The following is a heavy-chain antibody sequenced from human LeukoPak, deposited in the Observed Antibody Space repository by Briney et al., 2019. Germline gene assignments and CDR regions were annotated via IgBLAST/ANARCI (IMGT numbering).Heavy chain of an antibody. CDR2: IYYSGST. D-gene: IGHD3-3*01. CDR3: ARVSLYYDFWSGGRGVYFDY. CDR1: GGAISSYY. V-gene: IGHV4-59*08. Sequence: SETLSLTCTVSGGAISSYYWSWIRQPPGKGLEWIGYIYYSGSTNYNPSLKSRVTISVDTSKNQFSLKLSSVTAADTAVYYCARVSLYYDFWSGGRGVYFDYWGQGTLVTVSS. J-gene: IGHJ4*02.